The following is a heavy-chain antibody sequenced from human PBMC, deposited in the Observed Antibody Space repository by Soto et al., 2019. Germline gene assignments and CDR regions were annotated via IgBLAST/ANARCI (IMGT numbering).Heavy chain of an antibody. CDR1: GYPFTSYV. J-gene: IGHJ4*02. CDR2: ISAYNGNT. CDR3: ARDAPLTYYDYIWGSYGFDY. Sequence: GASLKVSCKSSGYPFTSYVISWVRQAPGQGLEWMGWISAYNGNTNYAQKLQGRVTMTTDTSTSTAYMELRSLRSDDTAVYYCARDAPLTYYDYIWGSYGFDYWGQGTLVTVSS. V-gene: IGHV1-18*01. D-gene: IGHD3-16*01.